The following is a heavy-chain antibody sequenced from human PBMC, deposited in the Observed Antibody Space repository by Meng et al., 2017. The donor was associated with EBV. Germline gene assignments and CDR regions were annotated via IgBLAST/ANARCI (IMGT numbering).Heavy chain of an antibody. D-gene: IGHD2-21*01. CDR3: ARVNSDCGGVMCYKGWFDP. V-gene: IGHV4-59*08. J-gene: IGHJ5*02. CDR1: GDSISDFY. Sequence: HVQRQGAGPGLVNPSETPSLTSTCSGDSISDFYWGWTRQPPGKGLEWIGYIHYSGSTYYNPSLKSRITISVDMSRNQFSLRLTSVTSADMAVYYCARVNSDCGGVMCYKGWFDPWGQGTLVTVSS. CDR2: IHYSGST.